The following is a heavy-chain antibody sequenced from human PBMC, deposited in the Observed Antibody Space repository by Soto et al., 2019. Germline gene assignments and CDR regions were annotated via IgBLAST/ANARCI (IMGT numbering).Heavy chain of an antibody. V-gene: IGHV2-5*02. Sequence: QITLKESGPTLVKPTQTLTLTCTFSGFSLSTSGVGVGWIRQPPGKALEWLALINWDDDKRSSPSLNSRLTITKDTXSSALXXTMTSMDPVDTATYYCALTRWPLDLSISWYVYFDLWGRGTVVTVSS. CDR2: INWDDDK. J-gene: IGHJ2*01. CDR1: GFSLSTSGVG. CDR3: ALTRWPLDLSISWYVYFDL. D-gene: IGHD6-13*01.